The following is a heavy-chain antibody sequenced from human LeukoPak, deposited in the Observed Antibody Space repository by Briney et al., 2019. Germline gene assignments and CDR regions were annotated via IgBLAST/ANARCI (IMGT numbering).Heavy chain of an antibody. Sequence: PGGSLRLSCAASGFTFSSYSMNWVRQAPGKGLEWVSSISSSSSYIYYADSVKGRFTISRDNAKNSLYLQMNSLRAEDTAVYYCARGDGSGYYPGTSFDYWGQGTLVTVSS. CDR1: GFTFSSYS. D-gene: IGHD3-22*01. J-gene: IGHJ4*02. CDR3: ARGDGSGYYPGTSFDY. CDR2: ISSSSSYI. V-gene: IGHV3-21*01.